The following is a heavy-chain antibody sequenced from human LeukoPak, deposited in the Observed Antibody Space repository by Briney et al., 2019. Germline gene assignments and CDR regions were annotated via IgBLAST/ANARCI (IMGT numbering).Heavy chain of an antibody. CDR2: MNPNSGNT. V-gene: IGHV1-8*01. Sequence: GASVKVSCKASGYTFTSYDINWVRQATGQGLEWMGWMNPNSGNTGYAQKFQGRVTMTRDTSISTAYMELSSLRSEDTAVYYCASGYDILTGYYNSGVYCGMDVWGQGTTVTVSS. CDR1: GYTFTSYD. CDR3: ASGYDILTGYYNSGVYCGMDV. D-gene: IGHD3-9*01. J-gene: IGHJ6*02.